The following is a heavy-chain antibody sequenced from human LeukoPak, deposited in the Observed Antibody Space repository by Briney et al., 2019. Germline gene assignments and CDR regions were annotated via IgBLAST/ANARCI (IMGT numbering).Heavy chain of an antibody. Sequence: GGSLRLSCAASGFTFSSYSFNWVRQAPGKGLEWVSSISSINSYIYYADSAKGRFTISRDNAKNSLYLQMNSLRAEDTAVYYCAREYSSGGIDYWGQGTLVTVSS. CDR1: GFTFSSYS. CDR2: ISSINSYI. CDR3: AREYSSGGIDY. D-gene: IGHD6-19*01. J-gene: IGHJ4*02. V-gene: IGHV3-21*01.